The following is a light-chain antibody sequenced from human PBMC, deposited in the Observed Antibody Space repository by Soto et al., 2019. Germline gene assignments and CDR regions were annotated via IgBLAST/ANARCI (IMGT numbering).Light chain of an antibody. CDR3: QSYDSGLSGYV. V-gene: IGLV1-40*01. CDR2: GNT. CDR1: SSNIGATYD. Sequence: QSVLTQPPSVSGAPGQRVTISCTGSSSNIGATYDVHWYQHLPGTAPKLLIYGNTNRPSGVPDRFSGSKSGTSASLAITGLQAEDEADYYCQSYDSGLSGYVFGTGTKLTVL. J-gene: IGLJ1*01.